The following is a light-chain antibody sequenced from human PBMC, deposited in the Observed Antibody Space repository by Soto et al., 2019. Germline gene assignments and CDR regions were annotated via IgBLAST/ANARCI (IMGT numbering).Light chain of an antibody. Sequence: DIQMTQSPSSLSASVGDRVTITCRAIQGIRNDLGWYQQKPRKAPNRLIYAASSLQSGVPSRFSGSGSRTEFPLTISSLQPEDFATYYYLQHNSYPWTFGQGTKVEIK. J-gene: IGKJ1*01. CDR2: AAS. V-gene: IGKV1-17*01. CDR1: QGIRND. CDR3: LQHNSYPWT.